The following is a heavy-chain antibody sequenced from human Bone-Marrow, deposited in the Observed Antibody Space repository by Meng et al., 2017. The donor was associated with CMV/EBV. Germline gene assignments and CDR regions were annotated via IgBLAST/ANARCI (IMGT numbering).Heavy chain of an antibody. CDR3: ARGLRVLRFLELTSYYYYYGMDV. D-gene: IGHD3-3*01. V-gene: IGHV1-18*01. J-gene: IGHJ6*02. Sequence: ASVMVSCKASGYTFNNYGITWVRQAPGQGLEWMGWISTYNGNTNYAQKLQGRVTMTTDTSTSTAYMELRSLRSDDTAVYYCARGLRVLRFLELTSYYYYYGMDVWGQGTTVTVSS. CDR2: ISTYNGNT. CDR1: GYTFNNYG.